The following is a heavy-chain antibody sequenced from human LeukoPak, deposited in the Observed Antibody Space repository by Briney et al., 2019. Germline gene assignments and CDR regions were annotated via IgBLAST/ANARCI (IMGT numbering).Heavy chain of an antibody. D-gene: IGHD3-10*01. CDR3: ARDSYWLGGSIGAFDI. CDR2: ISSSSSYI. J-gene: IGHJ3*02. Sequence: GGSLRLSCAASGFSFTTSTMNWVRKAPGKGLEWVSSISSSSSYIYYADSVKGRCTISRDNAKNSLSLQMNSLRPEDTAIYYCARDSYWLGGSIGAFDIWGQGTMVTVSS. CDR1: GFSFTTST. V-gene: IGHV3-21*06.